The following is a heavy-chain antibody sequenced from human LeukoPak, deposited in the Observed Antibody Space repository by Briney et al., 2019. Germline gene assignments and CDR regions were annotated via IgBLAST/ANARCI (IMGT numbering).Heavy chain of an antibody. CDR2: ISSGSSYI. CDR3: ATGEELQPFDY. Sequence: GGSLRLSCAASGFSFSRYSMNWVRQAPGKGLEWVSSISSGSSYIYYADSVKGRFTISRDNAKNSLYLQMNSLRAEDTAVYYCATGEELQPFDYWGKGTLVTVSS. V-gene: IGHV3-21*01. J-gene: IGHJ4*02. CDR1: GFSFSRYS. D-gene: IGHD1-26*01.